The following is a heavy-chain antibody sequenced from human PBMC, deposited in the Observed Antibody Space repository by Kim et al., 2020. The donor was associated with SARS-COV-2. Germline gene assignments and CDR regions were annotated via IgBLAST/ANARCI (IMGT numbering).Heavy chain of an antibody. V-gene: IGHV1-24*01. CDR3: ATEIARKMGGTGYYDRSGYFGY. CDR1: GYTLTELS. D-gene: IGHD3-22*01. J-gene: IGHJ4*02. CDR2: FDPEDGET. Sequence: ASVKVSCKVSGYTLTELSMHWVRQAPGKGLEWMGGFDPEDGETIYAQKFQGRVTMTEDTSTDTAYMELSSLRSEDTAVYYCATEIARKMGGTGYYDRSGYFGYWGQGTLVTVSS.